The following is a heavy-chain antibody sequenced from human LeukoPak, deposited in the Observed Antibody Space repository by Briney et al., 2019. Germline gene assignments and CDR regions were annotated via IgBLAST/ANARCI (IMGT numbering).Heavy chain of an antibody. CDR1: GGSISSYY. V-gene: IGHV4-34*01. CDR3: ATTGSSTVTTY. CDR2: INHSGST. Sequence: SEALSLTCTVSGGSISSYYWSWIRQPPGKGLEWIGEINHSGSTNYNPSLKSRVTISVDTSKNQFSLKLSSVTAADTAVYYCATTGSSTVTTYWGQGTLVTVSS. J-gene: IGHJ4*02. D-gene: IGHD4-17*01.